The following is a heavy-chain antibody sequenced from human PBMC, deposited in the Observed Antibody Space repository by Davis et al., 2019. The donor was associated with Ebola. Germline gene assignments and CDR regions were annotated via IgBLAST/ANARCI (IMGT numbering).Heavy chain of an antibody. CDR3: AREGSGPDY. Sequence: SETLSLTCTVSGGSISSSSYYWGWIRQSPGKGLEWIGFIYYSGITYYNPSLKSRVSISVDTSKNHFSLKLSSVTAADTAVYYCAREGSGPDYWGQGTLVTVSS. J-gene: IGHJ4*02. V-gene: IGHV4-30-4*08. CDR1: GGSISSSSYY. CDR2: IYYSGIT. D-gene: IGHD2-15*01.